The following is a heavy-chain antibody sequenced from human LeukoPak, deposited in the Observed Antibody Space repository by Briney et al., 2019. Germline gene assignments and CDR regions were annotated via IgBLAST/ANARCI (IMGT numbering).Heavy chain of an antibody. D-gene: IGHD2-8*01. Sequence: PGGCLRLSWAVSGSTVSTNYMSWVRQAPGKGLECVSVIYFGGTTAYADSVKGRFTISKDNSKNTVYLHMNNVRPEDTAVYYCARDRTGMQVDMDVWGQGTTVTVSS. CDR3: ARDRTGMQVDMDV. CDR1: GSTVSTNY. J-gene: IGHJ6*02. CDR2: IYFGGTT. V-gene: IGHV3-66*01.